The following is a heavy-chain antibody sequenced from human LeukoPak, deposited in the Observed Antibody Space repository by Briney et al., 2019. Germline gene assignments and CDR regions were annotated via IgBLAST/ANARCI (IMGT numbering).Heavy chain of an antibody. J-gene: IGHJ5*01. D-gene: IGHD6-19*01. V-gene: IGHV3-7*01. Sequence: PGGSLRLSCEVSGFTLDNYWMSWVRRAPGKGPEWVANINQDGSEKNYLDSVKGRFTISRDNAKNSVYLQMNSLRVEDTAVYVCTRDGSGWSDSWGQGTLVTVSS. CDR1: GFTLDNYW. CDR2: INQDGSEK. CDR3: TRDGSGWSDS.